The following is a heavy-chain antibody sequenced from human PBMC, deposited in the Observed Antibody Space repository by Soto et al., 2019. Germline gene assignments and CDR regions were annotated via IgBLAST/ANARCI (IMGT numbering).Heavy chain of an antibody. Sequence: ASVKVSCKASGFSFTGYYMHWLRQAPGQGLEWMGWINAHSGGTEYAQKFQGRVTLTRDTSIATAYLTLTSLTSDDTALYYCAKDLTRQLAYWLDPWGQGTQGTVS. D-gene: IGHD6-6*01. CDR1: GFSFTGYY. J-gene: IGHJ5*02. V-gene: IGHV1-2*02. CDR2: INAHSGGT. CDR3: AKDLTRQLAYWLDP.